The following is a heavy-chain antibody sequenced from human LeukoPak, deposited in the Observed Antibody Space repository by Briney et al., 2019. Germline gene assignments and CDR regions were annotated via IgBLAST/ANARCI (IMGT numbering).Heavy chain of an antibody. CDR1: GGSFSGYW. CDR2: INHSGST. V-gene: IGHV4-34*01. J-gene: IGHJ4*02. CDR3: AGDGSGRFDY. D-gene: IGHD3-10*01. Sequence: SETLSLTCAVYGGSFSGYWWTWIRQPPGKGLEWIGEINHSGSTNYNPSLKSRVTISGDTSKNQFSLKLSSVTAADTAVYYCAGDGSGRFDYWGQGTLVTVSS.